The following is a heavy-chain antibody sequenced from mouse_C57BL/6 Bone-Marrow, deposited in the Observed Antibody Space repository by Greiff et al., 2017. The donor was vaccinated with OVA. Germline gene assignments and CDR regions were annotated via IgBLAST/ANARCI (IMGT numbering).Heavy chain of an antibody. CDR1: GYTFTSYW. D-gene: IGHD2-2*01. V-gene: IGHV1-59*01. CDR2: IDPSDSYT. J-gene: IGHJ3*01. Sequence: QVQLQQSGAELVRPGTSVKLSCKASGYTFTSYWMHWVKQRPGQGLEWIGVIDPSDSYTNYNQKFKGKATLTVDTSSSTAYMQLSSLTSEDSAVYYYAREYGYPGWFAYWGQGTLVTVSA. CDR3: AREYGYPGWFAY.